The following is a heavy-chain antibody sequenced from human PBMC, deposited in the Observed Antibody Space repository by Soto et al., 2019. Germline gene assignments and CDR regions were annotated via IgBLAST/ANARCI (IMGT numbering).Heavy chain of an antibody. D-gene: IGHD3-9*01. CDR2: IYWDDDK. Sequence: QITLKESGPTLVKPTQTLTLTCTFSGFSLSTSGVGVGWIRQPPGKALEWLALIYWDDDKRYSPSLKSRLTIXXDXSXXQVVLTMTHMDPVDTATYYCAHGRDILTGWGDFDYWGQGTLVTVSS. V-gene: IGHV2-5*02. J-gene: IGHJ4*02. CDR3: AHGRDILTGWGDFDY. CDR1: GFSLSTSGVG.